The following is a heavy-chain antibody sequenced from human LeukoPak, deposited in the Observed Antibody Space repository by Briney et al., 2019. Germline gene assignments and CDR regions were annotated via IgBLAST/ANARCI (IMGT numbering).Heavy chain of an antibody. D-gene: IGHD3-22*01. CDR3: ARKKYYYDSSGYSPFDI. Sequence: PSETLSLTCAVYGGSFSGYYWSWIRQPPGKGLEWIGEINHSGSTNYNPSLKSRVTISVDTSKNQFSLKLSSVTAADTAVYYCARKKYYYDSSGYSPFDIWGQGTMVTVSS. CDR2: INHSGST. J-gene: IGHJ3*02. CDR1: GGSFSGYY. V-gene: IGHV4-34*01.